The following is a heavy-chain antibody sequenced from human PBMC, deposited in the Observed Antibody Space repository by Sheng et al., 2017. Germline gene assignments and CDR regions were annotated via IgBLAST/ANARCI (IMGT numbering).Heavy chain of an antibody. CDR1: GGSISSYY. J-gene: IGHJ6*02. V-gene: IGHV4-59*08. Sequence: QVQLQESGPGLVKPSETLSLTCTVSGGSISSYYWNWIRQPPGKGLEWIGYIYYSGSTNYNPSLKSRVTISVDTSKNQFSLKLSSVTAADTAVYYCARHYGHYGMDVWGQGTTVTVSS. CDR2: IYYSGST. CDR3: ARHYGHYGMDV. D-gene: IGHD3-16*01.